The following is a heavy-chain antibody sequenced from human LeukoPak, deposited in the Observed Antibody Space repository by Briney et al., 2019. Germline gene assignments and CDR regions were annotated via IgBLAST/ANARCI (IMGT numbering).Heavy chain of an antibody. CDR2: INPNSGGT. CDR3: ARGLRDYETGMDDAFDI. V-gene: IGHV1-2*02. J-gene: IGHJ3*02. D-gene: IGHD3-22*01. Sequence: GASVTVSFKASGYTFTVYYMHWVRQAPGQGLEWLGWINPNSGGTNYAQKFQGRVTMTRDTSISTAYMELSRPRSDDTAVYYCARGLRDYETGMDDAFDIWGQGTTVTVS. CDR1: GYTFTVYY.